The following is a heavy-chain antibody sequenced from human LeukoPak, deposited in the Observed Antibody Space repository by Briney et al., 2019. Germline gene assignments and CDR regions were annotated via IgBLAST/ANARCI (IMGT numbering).Heavy chain of an antibody. J-gene: IGHJ4*02. D-gene: IGHD2-2*01. CDR2: INPNSGGT. CDR3: ARDSYSIVVPAASPDY. Sequence: ASVKVSCKASGYTFTGYYMHWVRQAAGQGLEWMGWINPNSGGTNYAQKFQGRVTMTRDTSISTAYMELSRLRSDDTAVYYCARDSYSIVVPAASPDYWGQGTLVTVSS. V-gene: IGHV1-2*02. CDR1: GYTFTGYY.